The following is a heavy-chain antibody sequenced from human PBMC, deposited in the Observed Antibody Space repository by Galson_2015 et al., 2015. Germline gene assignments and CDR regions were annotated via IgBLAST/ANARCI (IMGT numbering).Heavy chain of an antibody. J-gene: IGHJ6*03. CDR3: ARDPRVDYYYYYMDV. CDR1: GFTFSSYG. V-gene: IGHV3-33*01. CDR2: IWYDGSNK. Sequence: SLRLSCAASGFTFSSYGMHWVRQAPGKGLEWVAVIWYDGSNKYYADSVKGRFTISRDNSKNTLYLQMNSLRAEDTAVYYCARDPRVDYYYYYMDVWGKGTTVTVSS.